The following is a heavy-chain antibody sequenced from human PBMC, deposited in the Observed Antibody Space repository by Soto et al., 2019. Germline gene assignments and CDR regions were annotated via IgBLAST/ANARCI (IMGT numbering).Heavy chain of an antibody. V-gene: IGHV4-31*03. D-gene: IGHD2-15*01. CDR2: IYYSGST. CDR3: ARIVCSGGSCPRLDY. CDR1: GGSISSGGYY. Sequence: QVQLQESGPGLVKPSQTLSLTCTVSGGSISSGGYYWSWIRQHPGKGLEWIGYIYYSGSTYYNPSLKSRVTISVDTSKNQFSLKLSSVTAADTAVYYCARIVCSGGSCPRLDYWGQGTLVTVSS. J-gene: IGHJ4*02.